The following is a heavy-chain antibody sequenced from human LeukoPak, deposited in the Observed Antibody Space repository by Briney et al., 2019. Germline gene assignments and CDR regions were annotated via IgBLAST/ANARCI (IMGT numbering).Heavy chain of an antibody. J-gene: IGHJ4*02. CDR2: ISYDGSTR. CDR1: GFTFSSYV. D-gene: IGHD6-19*01. V-gene: IGHV3-30*04. CDR3: ARAPYSSGWYYFDY. Sequence: PGRSLRLSCAASGFTFSSYVMHWVRPAPGKGLEWVALISYDGSTRDYVDSEKGRFTTSRDNSINTLYLQMNSLRPEDTAVYYCARAPYSSGWYYFDYWGQRTLVTVSS.